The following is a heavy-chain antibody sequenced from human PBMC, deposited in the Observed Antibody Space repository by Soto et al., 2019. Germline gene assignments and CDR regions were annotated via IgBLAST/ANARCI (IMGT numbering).Heavy chain of an antibody. Sequence: VGSLRISCAASGFTFSSSAMSWVRKAPGKGLEWVSAISGSGDNTYYADSVKGRFTISRDNAKNSLYLQMNSLRAEDTAVYYCARDYYDSSGSFDYWGQGTLVTVSS. CDR2: ISGSGDNT. V-gene: IGHV3-23*01. J-gene: IGHJ4*02. D-gene: IGHD3-22*01. CDR3: ARDYYDSSGSFDY. CDR1: GFTFSSSA.